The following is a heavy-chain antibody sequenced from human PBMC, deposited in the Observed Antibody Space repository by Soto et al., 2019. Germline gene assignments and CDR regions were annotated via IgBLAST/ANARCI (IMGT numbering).Heavy chain of an antibody. CDR1: GGSFSGYY. CDR2: INHSGST. CDR3: ARGARYYYGSGSYFSV. V-gene: IGHV4-34*01. Sequence: PSETLSLTCAVYGGSFSGYYWSWIRQPPGKGLEWIGEINHSGSTNYNPSLKSRVTISVDTSKNQFSLKLSSVTAADTAVYYCARGARYYYGSGSYFSVWGQGTTVTV. J-gene: IGHJ6*02. D-gene: IGHD3-10*01.